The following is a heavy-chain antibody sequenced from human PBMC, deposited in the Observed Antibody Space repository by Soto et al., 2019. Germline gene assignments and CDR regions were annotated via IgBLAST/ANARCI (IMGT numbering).Heavy chain of an antibody. CDR1: GLTVSGKKY. J-gene: IGHJ4*02. CDR2: VYDLDGT. D-gene: IGHD3-3*01. V-gene: IGHV3-66*02. CDR3: ARAFLEMAPQGYFDY. Sequence: GGSLRLSCVASGLTVSGKKYMAWVRQAPGKGPEWVSGVYDLDGTYYADSVKGRFTISRDNSKNTLYLQMNSLRAEDTAVYYCARAFLEMAPQGYFDYWGQGTLVTVSS.